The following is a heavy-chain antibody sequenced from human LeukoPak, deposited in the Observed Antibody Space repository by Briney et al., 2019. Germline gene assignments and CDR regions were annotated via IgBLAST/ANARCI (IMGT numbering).Heavy chain of an antibody. V-gene: IGHV5-51*01. Sequence: GESLKISCKGSGYSFTSYWIGWVRQMPGKGLEWMGIIYPGDSDTRYSPSFQGQVTISADKSISTAYLQWGSLKASDTAMYYCARHALIAAAGIMDNWFDPWGQGTLVTVSS. J-gene: IGHJ5*02. CDR1: GYSFTSYW. CDR3: ARHALIAAAGIMDNWFDP. CDR2: IYPGDSDT. D-gene: IGHD6-13*01.